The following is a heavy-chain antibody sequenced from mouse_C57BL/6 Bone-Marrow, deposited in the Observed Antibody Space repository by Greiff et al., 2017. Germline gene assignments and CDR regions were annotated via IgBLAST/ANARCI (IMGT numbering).Heavy chain of an antibody. V-gene: IGHV3-6*01. D-gene: IGHD2-4*01. J-gene: IGHJ3*01. CDR3: ASGVYYDYGKMAWCAY. CDR1: GYSITSGYY. Sequence: VQLQQSGPGLVKPSQSLSLTCSVTGYSITSGYYWNWIRQFPGNKLEWMGYISYDGSNNYNPSLKNRISITRDTSKNQFFLKLSSVTTEDTATSDCASGVYYDYGKMAWCAYWGQGTLVTVSA. CDR2: ISYDGSN.